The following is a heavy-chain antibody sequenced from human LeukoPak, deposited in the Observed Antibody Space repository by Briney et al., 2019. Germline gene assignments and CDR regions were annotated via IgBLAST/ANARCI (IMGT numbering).Heavy chain of an antibody. CDR2: ISSSSSYI. D-gene: IGHD1-1*01. CDR3: ARDWGWNPNFYFYGMDV. V-gene: IGHV3-21*01. J-gene: IGHJ6*02. Sequence: GGSLRLSCAASGFTFSSYSMNWVRQAPGKGLEWVSSISSSSSYIYYADSVEGRFTISRDNAKNSLYLQMNSLRAEDTAVYYCARDWGWNPNFYFYGMDVWGQGDTVTVSS. CDR1: GFTFSSYS.